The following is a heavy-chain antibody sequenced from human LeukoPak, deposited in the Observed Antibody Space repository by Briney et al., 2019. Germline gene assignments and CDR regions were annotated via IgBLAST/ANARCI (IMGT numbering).Heavy chain of an antibody. CDR3: ARGTTGKDYYYYMDV. CDR2: INHSGST. V-gene: IGHV4-34*01. J-gene: IGHJ6*03. CDR1: GGSFSGYY. Sequence: PSETLSLTCAVYGGSFSGYYWSWIRQPPGKGLEWIGEINHSGSTNYNPSLKSRVTISVDTSKNQFSLKLSSVTAADTAVYYCARGTTGKDYYYYMDVWGKGTTVTVSS. D-gene: IGHD1-1*01.